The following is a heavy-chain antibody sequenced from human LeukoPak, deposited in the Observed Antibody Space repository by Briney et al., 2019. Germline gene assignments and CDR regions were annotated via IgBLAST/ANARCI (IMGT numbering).Heavy chain of an antibody. CDR3: AREAYYYDSSGYSRWFDP. CDR1: GYTFTGYY. V-gene: IGHV1-2*02. CDR2: INPNSGGT. Sequence: ASVKVSCKASGYTFTGYYMHWVRQAPGQGLEWMGWINPNSGGTNYAQKFQGRVTMTRDTSISTAYMELSSLRSEDTAVYYCAREAYYYDSSGYSRWFDPWGQGTLVTVSS. J-gene: IGHJ5*02. D-gene: IGHD3-22*01.